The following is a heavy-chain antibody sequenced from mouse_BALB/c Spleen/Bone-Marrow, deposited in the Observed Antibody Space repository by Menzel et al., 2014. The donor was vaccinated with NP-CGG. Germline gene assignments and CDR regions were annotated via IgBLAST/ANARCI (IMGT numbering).Heavy chain of an antibody. CDR2: ISSGGDST. D-gene: IGHD1-2*01. J-gene: IGHJ2*01. Sequence: VESGGGLVKPGGSLKLSCAASGFGFSSSDMSWVRQTPEKRLEWVAYISSGGDSTYYPDTVKGRFTISRDNAKNTLYLQMSSLKSEDTAMYYCATHYYGRFDYWGQGTTLTVSS. CDR1: GFGFSSSD. CDR3: ATHYYGRFDY. V-gene: IGHV5-12-1*01.